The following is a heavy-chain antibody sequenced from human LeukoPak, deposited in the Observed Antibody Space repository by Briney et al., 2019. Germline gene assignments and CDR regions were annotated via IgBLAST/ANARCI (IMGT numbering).Heavy chain of an antibody. CDR2: IIPILGIA. CDR1: GGTFSSYA. V-gene: IGHV1-69*04. D-gene: IGHD3-22*01. J-gene: IGHJ6*02. CDR3: ARVYDSSGYQNYHYYGMDV. Sequence: ASVKVSCKASGGTFSSYAISWVRPAPGQGLEWMGRIIPILGIANYAQKFQGRVTITADKSTSTAYMELSSLRSEDTAVYYCARVYDSSGYQNYHYYGMDVWGQGTTVTVSS.